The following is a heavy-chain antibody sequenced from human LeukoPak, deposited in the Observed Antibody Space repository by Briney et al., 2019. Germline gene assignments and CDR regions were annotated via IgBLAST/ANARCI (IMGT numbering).Heavy chain of an antibody. CDR1: GFTFSSYS. CDR2: ISSRSSYI. CDR3: ARDFPALRAGSLGY. V-gene: IGHV3-21*04. Sequence: GGSLRLSCAASGFTFSSYSMNWVRQAPGKGLEWVSSISSRSSYIYSADSVKGRFTLSRDNAKNSLYLQIKSLRAEDTAVYYCARDFPALRAGSLGYWGQGILVPVS. J-gene: IGHJ4*02. D-gene: IGHD5-24*01.